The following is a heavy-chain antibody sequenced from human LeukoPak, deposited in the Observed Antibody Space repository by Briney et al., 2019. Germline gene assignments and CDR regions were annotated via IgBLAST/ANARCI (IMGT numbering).Heavy chain of an antibody. CDR2: INPSGDST. Sequence: ASVKVSCKASGYTFTSYYMHWVRQAPGQGLEWMGIINPSGDSTSYAQKFQGRVTMTRDTSTSTVYMELSSLRFEDTAVYYCARALGYSSSWYSFWFDPWGQGTLVTVSS. V-gene: IGHV1-46*01. CDR1: GYTFTSYY. J-gene: IGHJ5*02. D-gene: IGHD6-13*01. CDR3: ARALGYSSSWYSFWFDP.